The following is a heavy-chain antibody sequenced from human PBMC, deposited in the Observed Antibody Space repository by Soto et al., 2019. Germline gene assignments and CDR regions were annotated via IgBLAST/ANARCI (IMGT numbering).Heavy chain of an antibody. Sequence: GGSLRLSCAASGFTVSNNYMTWVRQAPGKGTEWVSFIYSSGSTYYADSVKGRFTISRDNFKNTLYLQMNSLRAEDTAVYYCARGYSYTQPVFDYWGLGTLVTVS. D-gene: IGHD5-18*01. J-gene: IGHJ4*02. CDR1: GFTVSNNY. V-gene: IGHV3-53*01. CDR3: ARGYSYTQPVFDY. CDR2: IYSSGST.